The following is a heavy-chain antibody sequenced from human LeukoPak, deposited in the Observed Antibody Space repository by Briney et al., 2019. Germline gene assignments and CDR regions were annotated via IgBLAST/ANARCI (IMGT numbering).Heavy chain of an antibody. V-gene: IGHV4-39*01. Sequence: SETLSLTCTISAASTSSSSHHWGWIRQSPGKGLEWIGSIYYGQTIYYNPSLNSRVTISVVTSKDQFTLQLNSVTAADTAVYYCVRHDGRGGATMGAFDSWGQGSLVTVSS. D-gene: IGHD4/OR15-4a*01. CDR3: VRHDGRGGATMGAFDS. CDR2: IYYGQTI. J-gene: IGHJ5*01. CDR1: AASTSSSSHH.